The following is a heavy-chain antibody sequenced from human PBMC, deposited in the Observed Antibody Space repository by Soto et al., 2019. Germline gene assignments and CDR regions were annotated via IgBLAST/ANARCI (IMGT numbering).Heavy chain of an antibody. J-gene: IGHJ4*02. Sequence: HHGGSLRLSCAASGFTLSSYWMSWVRQAPGKGLEWVANIKQDGSEKYYVDSVKGRFTISRDNAKNSLYLQMNSLRAEDTAVYYCANGIAVDPFDYWGQGTLVTVSS. CDR1: GFTLSSYW. CDR2: IKQDGSEK. CDR3: ANGIAVDPFDY. D-gene: IGHD6-19*01. V-gene: IGHV3-7*05.